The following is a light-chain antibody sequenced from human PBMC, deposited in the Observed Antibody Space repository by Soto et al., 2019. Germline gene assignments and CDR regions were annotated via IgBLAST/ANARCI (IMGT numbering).Light chain of an antibody. J-gene: IGKJ1*01. Sequence: DIQRTQSPSSLSASVGDRVTITCRASQRIGDYLNWFQQKSGKAPNLLIYSTSSLQSGVPPRFSGSRAGTDVDLTISSLQPDDFATYYCQESYTTFGAFGQGTKVEI. CDR1: QRIGDY. CDR2: STS. CDR3: QESYTTFGA. V-gene: IGKV1-39*01.